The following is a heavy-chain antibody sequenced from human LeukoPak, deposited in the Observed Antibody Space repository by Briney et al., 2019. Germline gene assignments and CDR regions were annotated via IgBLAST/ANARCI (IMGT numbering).Heavy chain of an antibody. J-gene: IGHJ4*02. V-gene: IGHV3-7*01. CDR3: ARGESAAGDASEFAY. CDR2: IKQHETEK. Sequence: GGSLRLSCAASGFTFSSYWMSWVRQAPGKGLQWVANIKQHETEKYYVDSVKGRFTISRDNAKNSLYLHMNSLRAEDTAVYYCARGESAAGDASEFAYWGQGILVTVSS. CDR1: GFTFSSYW. D-gene: IGHD6-13*01.